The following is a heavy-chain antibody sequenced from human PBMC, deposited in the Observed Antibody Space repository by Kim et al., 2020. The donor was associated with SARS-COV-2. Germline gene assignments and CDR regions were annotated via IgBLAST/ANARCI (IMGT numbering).Heavy chain of an antibody. J-gene: IGHJ6*02. V-gene: IGHV1-3*01. CDR2: INAGNGNT. Sequence: ASVKVSCKASGYTFISYAMHWVRQAPGQRLEWMGWINAGNGNTKYLQKFQGRVTITRDTSASTAYMELSSLRSEDTAVYYCARGSGWFGESHYYYYGMDVCGQGPPVPVSS. D-gene: IGHD3-10*01. CDR3: ARGSGWFGESHYYYYGMDV. CDR1: GYTFISYA.